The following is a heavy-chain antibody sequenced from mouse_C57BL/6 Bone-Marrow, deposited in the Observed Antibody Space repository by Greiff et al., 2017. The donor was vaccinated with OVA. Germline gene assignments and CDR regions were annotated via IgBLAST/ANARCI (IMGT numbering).Heavy chain of an antibody. CDR1: GYTFTSYG. CDR2: LYPRSGNT. J-gene: IGHJ1*03. CDR3: ARGPTVASYFGV. D-gene: IGHD1-1*01. Sequence: QVQLKQSGAELARPGASVKLSCKASGYTFTSYGISWVKQRPGQGLEWIGELYPRSGNTYYNEKFKGKATLTADKSSSTAYMELRSLTSEDSAVYFSARGPTVASYFGVWGTGTTVTVSS. V-gene: IGHV1-81*01.